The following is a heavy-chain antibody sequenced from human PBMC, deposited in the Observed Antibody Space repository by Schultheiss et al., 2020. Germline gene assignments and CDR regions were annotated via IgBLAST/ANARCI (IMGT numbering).Heavy chain of an antibody. CDR3: ARGQQLGGLYYYYGMDV. CDR1: GGSFSGYY. D-gene: IGHD6-13*01. CDR2: INHSGST. V-gene: IGHV4-34*01. Sequence: SQTLSLTCAVYGGSFSGYYWSWIRQPPGKGLEWIGEINHSGSTNYNPSLKSRVTISVDTSKNQFSLKLSSVTAADTAVYYCARGQQLGGLYYYYGMDVWGQGTTVTVSS. J-gene: IGHJ6*02.